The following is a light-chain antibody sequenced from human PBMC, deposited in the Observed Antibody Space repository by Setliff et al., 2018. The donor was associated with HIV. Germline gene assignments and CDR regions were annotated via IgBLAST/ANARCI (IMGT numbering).Light chain of an antibody. CDR3: SSYAITSTPV. V-gene: IGLV2-14*01. J-gene: IGLJ1*01. CDR2: EVS. CDR1: SSDVGNYNY. Sequence: QSVLTQPASVSASPGQSITISCTVTSSDVGNYNYVSWYQHHPGKAPKLIIYEVSYRPSGVSDRFSGSKSGTTASLTISGLQPEDEADYYCSSYAITSTPVFGTGTKVTV.